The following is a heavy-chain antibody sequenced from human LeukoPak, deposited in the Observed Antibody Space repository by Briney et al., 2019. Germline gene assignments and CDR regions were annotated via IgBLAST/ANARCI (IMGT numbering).Heavy chain of an antibody. CDR1: GFTFSSYA. Sequence: PGGSLRLSCAASGFTFSSYAMSWVRQAPGKGLEWVSGISGSGGSTHYADSVKGRFTISRDNSKNTLYLQMNSLRAEDTAVYYCAKAVMYYYDNTGYRYFDYWGQGTLVTVSS. CDR2: ISGSGGST. V-gene: IGHV3-23*01. J-gene: IGHJ4*02. CDR3: AKAVMYYYDNTGYRYFDY. D-gene: IGHD3-22*01.